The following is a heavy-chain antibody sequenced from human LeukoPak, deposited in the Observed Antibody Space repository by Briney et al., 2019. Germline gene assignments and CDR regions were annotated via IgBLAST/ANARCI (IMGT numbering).Heavy chain of an antibody. Sequence: PGGSLRLSCAASGFTFSDYYMSWIRQAPGKGLEWVSAISGSGGSTYYADSVKGRFTISRDNSKNTLYLQMNSLRAEDTAVYYCAKALLPNYYDSSGYQGFDYWGQGTLVTVSS. CDR2: ISGSGGST. CDR1: GFTFSDYY. V-gene: IGHV3-23*01. CDR3: AKALLPNYYDSSGYQGFDY. D-gene: IGHD3-22*01. J-gene: IGHJ4*02.